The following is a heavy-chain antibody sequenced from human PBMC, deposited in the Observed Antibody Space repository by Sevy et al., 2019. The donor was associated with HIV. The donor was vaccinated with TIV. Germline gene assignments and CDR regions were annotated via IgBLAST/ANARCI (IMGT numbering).Heavy chain of an antibody. D-gene: IGHD1-1*01. V-gene: IGHV3-23*01. CDR3: AKAVAWNPYYFDY. Sequence: GGSLRLSCAASGFTFSSYGMGWVHQAPGKGLEWVSGISGSGGSTFYADSVKGRFTISRDNSKNTVYLQMNTLRAEDTAIYYCAKAVAWNPYYFDYWGQGTLVTVSS. J-gene: IGHJ4*02. CDR2: ISGSGGST. CDR1: GFTFSSYG.